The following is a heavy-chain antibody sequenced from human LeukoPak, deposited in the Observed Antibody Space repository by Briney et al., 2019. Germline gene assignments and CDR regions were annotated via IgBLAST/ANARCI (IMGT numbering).Heavy chain of an antibody. D-gene: IGHD3-10*02. J-gene: IGHJ4*02. CDR3: ARGTMIGEY. Sequence: PGGSLRLSCAASGFTFSTYWMHWVCQAPGKGLVWVSRINTDGSTTGYADSVKGRFTISRDNAKNTLYLQMSSLRAKDTAVYYCARGTMIGEYWGQGTLVTVSS. CDR1: GFTFSTYW. CDR2: INTDGSTT. V-gene: IGHV3-74*01.